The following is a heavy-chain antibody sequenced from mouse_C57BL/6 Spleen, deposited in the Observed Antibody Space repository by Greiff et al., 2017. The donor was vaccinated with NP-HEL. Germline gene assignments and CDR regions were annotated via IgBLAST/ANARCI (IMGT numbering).Heavy chain of an antibody. D-gene: IGHD2-1*01. CDR2: INPSNGGT. J-gene: IGHJ1*03. Sequence: VQLQQSGTELVKPGASVKLSCKASGYTFTSYWMHWVKQRPGQGLEWIGNINPSNGGTNYNEKFKSKATLTVDKSSSTAYMQRSSLTSEDSAVCYCARIYCDWYFDVWGTGTTVTVSS. V-gene: IGHV1-53*01. CDR1: GYTFTSYW. CDR3: ARIYCDWYFDV.